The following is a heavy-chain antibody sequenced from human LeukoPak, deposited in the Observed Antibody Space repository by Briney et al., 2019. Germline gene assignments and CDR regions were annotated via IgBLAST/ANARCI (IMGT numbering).Heavy chain of an antibody. D-gene: IGHD3-10*01. CDR3: AKDLSWFGEFPLPDY. CDR2: ISYDGSNK. Sequence: GRSLRLSCAASGFTFSSYGMHWDRQAPGKGLEWVAVISYDGSNKYYADSVKGRFTISRDNSKNTLYLQMNSLRAEDTAVYYCAKDLSWFGEFPLPDYWGQGTLVTVSS. V-gene: IGHV3-30*18. CDR1: GFTFSSYG. J-gene: IGHJ4*02.